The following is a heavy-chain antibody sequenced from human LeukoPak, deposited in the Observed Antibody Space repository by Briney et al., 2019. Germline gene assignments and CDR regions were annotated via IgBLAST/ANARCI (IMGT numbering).Heavy chain of an antibody. V-gene: IGHV3-30*04. D-gene: IGHD2-2*01. J-gene: IGHJ4*02. CDR1: GFTFNGSA. CDR3: ARDGLYQDSDGFDSESFDY. Sequence: GGSLRLSCAASGFTFNGSAMHWVRQAPGKGLEWVALISYDGKNKYYVDSVKGRLTISRDNSKNTVFLEMNSLRVEDTAVYFCARDGLYQDSDGFDSESFDYWGQGTLVTVSS. CDR2: ISYDGKNK.